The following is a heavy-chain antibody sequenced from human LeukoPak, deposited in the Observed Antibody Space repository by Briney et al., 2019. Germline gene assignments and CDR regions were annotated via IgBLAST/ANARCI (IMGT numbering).Heavy chain of an antibody. J-gene: IGHJ4*02. CDR1: GYTFTSYG. CDR3: ARVRARSVAATRGYYFDY. CDR2: MNPNSGNT. V-gene: IGHV1-8*02. Sequence: ASVKVSCKASGYTFTSYGINWVRQATGQGLEWMGWMNPNSGNTGYAQKFQGRVTMTRSTSISTAYMELSSLRSEDTAVYYCARVRARSVAATRGYYFDYWGQGTLVTVSS. D-gene: IGHD2-15*01.